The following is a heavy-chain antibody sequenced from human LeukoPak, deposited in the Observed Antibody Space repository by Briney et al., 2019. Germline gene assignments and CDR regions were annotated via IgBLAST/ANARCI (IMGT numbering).Heavy chain of an antibody. CDR3: ARGAVAGADD. J-gene: IGHJ4*02. Sequence: SETLSLTCTVSGGSISSYYWSWIRQPPGKGLEWIGYIYHSGSTYYNPSLKSRVTISVDRSKNQFSLKLSSVTAADTAVYYCARGAVAGADDWGQGTLVTVSS. D-gene: IGHD6-19*01. V-gene: IGHV4-59*12. CDR1: GGSISSYY. CDR2: IYHSGST.